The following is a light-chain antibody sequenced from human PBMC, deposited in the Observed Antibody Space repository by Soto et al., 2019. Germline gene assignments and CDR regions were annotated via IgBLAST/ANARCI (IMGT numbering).Light chain of an antibody. J-gene: IGKJ2*01. CDR3: RQGYSPPFT. CDR2: ADS. Sequence: DIQMTQSPSSLSASVGDTVTITCRASQSISVHLNWYQQKPGKVHKLLIYADSNLQSGVPYSFSGSGSVTDFALTISSPQPEDFATYYCRQGYSPPFTFGQGTKLQIK. CDR1: QSISVH. V-gene: IGKV1-39*01.